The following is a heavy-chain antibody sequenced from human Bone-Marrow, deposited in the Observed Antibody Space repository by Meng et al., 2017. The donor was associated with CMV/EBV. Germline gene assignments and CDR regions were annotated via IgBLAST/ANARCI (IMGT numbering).Heavy chain of an antibody. V-gene: IGHV3-9*03. J-gene: IGHJ4*02. D-gene: IGHD2-2*01. CDR3: AKDYCSSTSCYVDY. CDR2: ISWNSGSI. CDR1: GFTFDDYA. Sequence: GGSLRLSCAASGFTFDDYAMHWVRQAPGKGLEWVSGISWNSGSIGYADSVKGRFTISRDNAKNSLYLQMNSLRAEDMALYYCAKDYCSSTSCYVDYWGQGTLVTGSS.